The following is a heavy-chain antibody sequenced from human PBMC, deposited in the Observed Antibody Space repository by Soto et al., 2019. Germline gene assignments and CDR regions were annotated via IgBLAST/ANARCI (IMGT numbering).Heavy chain of an antibody. Sequence: QLQLQESGSGLVKPSQTLSLTCAVSGGSISGTTYSWSWIRPPPGKGLEWIGYIYDSGNTYYNPSLKSQFSISVDRSKNQFSLKLRSVTAADTAVYYCARGQGAAAGHSNFDYGGQGALVTVSS. J-gene: IGHJ4*02. CDR1: GGSISGTTYS. D-gene: IGHD6-13*01. CDR3: ARGQGAAAGHSNFDY. V-gene: IGHV4-30-2*01. CDR2: IYDSGNT.